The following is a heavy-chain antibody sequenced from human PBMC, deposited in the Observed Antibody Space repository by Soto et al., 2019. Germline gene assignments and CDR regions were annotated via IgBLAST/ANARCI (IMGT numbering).Heavy chain of an antibody. CDR2: IWYDGSNK. D-gene: IGHD2-21*01. J-gene: IGHJ5*02. CDR3: ARDPTLKFRASNWFDP. Sequence: VAVIWYDGSNKYYADSVKGRFTISRDNSKNTLYLQMNSLRAEDTAVYYCARDPTLKFRASNWFDPWGQGTLVTVSS. V-gene: IGHV3-33*01.